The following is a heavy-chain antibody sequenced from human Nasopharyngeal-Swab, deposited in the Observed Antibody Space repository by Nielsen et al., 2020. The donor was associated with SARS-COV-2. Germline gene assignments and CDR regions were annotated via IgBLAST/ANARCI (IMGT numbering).Heavy chain of an antibody. D-gene: IGHD4-23*01. CDR1: GSITSSAV. Sequence: GASLKICCAASGSITSSAVMSWGRQARVKGVKWVSAISDSGGSTYDADFVKGGFTISIDNSKNTLYLQMISLRAEDTVVYYCAKDGGNSPYYYYGMDVWGQGTTVTVSS. CDR2: ISDSGGST. V-gene: IGHV3-23*01. J-gene: IGHJ6*02. CDR3: AKDGGNSPYYYYGMDV.